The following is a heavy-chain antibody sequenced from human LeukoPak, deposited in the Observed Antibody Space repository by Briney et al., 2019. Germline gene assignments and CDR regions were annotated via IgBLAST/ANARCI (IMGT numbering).Heavy chain of an antibody. J-gene: IGHJ6*03. CDR3: ARNLRSYDYYYYMDV. V-gene: IGHV1-69*13. CDR2: IIPIFGTA. D-gene: IGHD3-16*01. CDR1: GGTFSSYA. Sequence: SVKVSCKSSGGTFSSYAISWVRQAPGQGLEWMGGIIPIFGTANYAQKFQGRVTITADESTSTAYMELSSLRSEDTAVYYCARNLRSYDYYYYMDVWGKGTTVTISS.